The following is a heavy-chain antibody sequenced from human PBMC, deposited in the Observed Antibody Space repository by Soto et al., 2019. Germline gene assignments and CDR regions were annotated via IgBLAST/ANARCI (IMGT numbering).Heavy chain of an antibody. J-gene: IGHJ5*02. V-gene: IGHV3-15*01. CDR1: GFTFSNAW. CDR3: TTDPTVGENGYNWFDP. CDR2: IKSKTDGGTT. D-gene: IGHD1-26*01. Sequence: GGSLRLSCAASGFTFSNAWMSWVRQAPGKGLEWVGRIKSKTDGGTTDYAAPVKGRFTISRDDSKNTLYLQMNRLKTEDTAVYYCTTDPTVGENGYNWFDPWGQGTLVTVS.